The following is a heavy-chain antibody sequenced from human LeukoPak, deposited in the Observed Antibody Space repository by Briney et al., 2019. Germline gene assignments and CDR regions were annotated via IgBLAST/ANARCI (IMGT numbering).Heavy chain of an antibody. V-gene: IGHV4-39*02. J-gene: IGHJ3*02. CDR2: IYYSGST. CDR1: GGSISSSSYY. Sequence: SETLSLTCTVSGGSISSSSYYWGWIRQPPGKGLEWIGSIYYSGSTYYNPSLKSRVTISVDTSKNQFSLKLSSVTAADTAVYYCAREESRDAFDIWGQGTMVTVSS. CDR3: AREESRDAFDI.